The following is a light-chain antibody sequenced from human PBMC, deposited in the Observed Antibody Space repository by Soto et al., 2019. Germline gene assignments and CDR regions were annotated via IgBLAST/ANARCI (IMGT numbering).Light chain of an antibody. CDR3: AAWDDSLNGYV. J-gene: IGLJ1*01. V-gene: IGLV1-44*01. CDR2: TND. CDR1: SSNIGSNT. Sequence: QSVLTQPPSASGTPGQRVTISCSGSSSNIGSNTVNWYQQLPGTAPKLLNYTNDQRPSGVPDRFSGSKSGTSASLAISGLQSEDEADYFCAAWDDSLNGYVFATGTKVTVL.